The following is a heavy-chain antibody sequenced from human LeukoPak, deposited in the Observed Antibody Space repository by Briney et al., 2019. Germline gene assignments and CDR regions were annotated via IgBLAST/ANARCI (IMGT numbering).Heavy chain of an antibody. D-gene: IGHD3-22*01. V-gene: IGHV1-18*01. J-gene: IGHJ6*03. CDR1: GYTFTSYG. CDR2: ISAYNGNT. Sequence: ASVKVSCKASGYTFTSYGISWVRQAPGQGLEWMGWISAYNGNTNYAQKLQGRVTMTTDTSTSTAYMELRSLRSDDTAVYYCASYSAPIYDSSGYFPPYYYYYYMDVWGKGTTVTVSS. CDR3: ASYSAPIYDSSGYFPPYYYYYYMDV.